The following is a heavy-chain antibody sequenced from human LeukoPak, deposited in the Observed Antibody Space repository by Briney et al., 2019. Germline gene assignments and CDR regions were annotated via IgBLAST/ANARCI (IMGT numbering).Heavy chain of an antibody. Sequence: GGSLRLPCAASGFTFSSYSVNWVRQAPGKGLEWVSSISSSSSYIYYADSVKGRFTISRDNAKNSLYLQMNSLRAEDTAVYYCAREIHLGELSPPLGAFVIWGQGTMVTVSS. CDR3: AREIHLGELSPPLGAFVI. D-gene: IGHD3-16*02. V-gene: IGHV3-21*01. CDR1: GFTFSSYS. J-gene: IGHJ3*02. CDR2: ISSSSSYI.